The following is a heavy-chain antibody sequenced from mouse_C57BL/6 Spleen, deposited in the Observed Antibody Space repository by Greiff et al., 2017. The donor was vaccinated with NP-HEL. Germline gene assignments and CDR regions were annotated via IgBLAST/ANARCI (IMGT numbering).Heavy chain of an antibody. Sequence: EVQLQQSGPVLVKPGASVKMSCKASGYTFTDYYMNWVKQSHGKSLEWIGVINPYNGGTSYNQQFKGKATLTVDKSSSTAYMELNSLTSEDSAVYHCADLTDYFDDWGQGTTLTVSS. D-gene: IGHD4-1*01. V-gene: IGHV1-19*01. J-gene: IGHJ2*01. CDR3: ADLTDYFDD. CDR2: INPYNGGT. CDR1: GYTFTDYY.